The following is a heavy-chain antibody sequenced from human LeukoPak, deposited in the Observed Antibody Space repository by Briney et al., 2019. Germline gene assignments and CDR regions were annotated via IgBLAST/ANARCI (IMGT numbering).Heavy chain of an antibody. CDR2: ISGSGGTT. D-gene: IGHD3-16*01. J-gene: IGHJ3*02. CDR1: GFTFTNYG. Sequence: GGTLRLSCAASGFTFTNYGMSWVRQAPGKGLEWVSDISGSGGTTYYADSVKGRFTISRDNSKNTLYLQMNSLRAEDTAVYYCAKSIRSLPGAFDIWGQGTMVTVST. V-gene: IGHV3-23*01. CDR3: AKSIRSLPGAFDI.